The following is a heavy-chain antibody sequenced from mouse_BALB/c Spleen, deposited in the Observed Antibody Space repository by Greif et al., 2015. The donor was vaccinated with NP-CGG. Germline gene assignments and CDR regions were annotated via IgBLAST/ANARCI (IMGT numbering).Heavy chain of an antibody. D-gene: IGHD2-14*01. Sequence: EVQLVESGGGLVKPGGSLKLSCAASGFTFSSYAMSWVRQSPEKRLEWVAEISSGGSYTYYPDTVTGRFTISRDNAKNTLYLEMSSLRSEDTAMYYCATYYRYDGVMDYWGQGTSVTVSS. CDR1: GFTFSSYA. CDR3: ATYYRYDGVMDY. J-gene: IGHJ4*01. V-gene: IGHV5-9-4*01. CDR2: ISSGGSYT.